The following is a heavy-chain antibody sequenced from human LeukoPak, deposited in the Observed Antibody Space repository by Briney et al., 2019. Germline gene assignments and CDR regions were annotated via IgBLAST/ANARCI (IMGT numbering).Heavy chain of an antibody. CDR3: ARSDHNSWNAFDI. Sequence: SVKVSCKASGGTFSSYAISWVRQAPGQGLEWMGGIIPIFGTANYAQKFQGRVTITADKSTSTAYMELSSLRSEDTAVYYCARSDHNSWNAFDIWGQGTMVTVSS. CDR2: IIPIFGTA. V-gene: IGHV1-69*06. J-gene: IGHJ3*02. CDR1: GGTFSSYA. D-gene: IGHD1-26*01.